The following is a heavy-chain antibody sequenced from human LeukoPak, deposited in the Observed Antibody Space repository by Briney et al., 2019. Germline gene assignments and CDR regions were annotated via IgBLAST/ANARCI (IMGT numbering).Heavy chain of an antibody. Sequence: GGSLRLSCAASGFTFSDYYMSWIRQAPGKGLEWVSYISSSGSYTNYADSVKGRFTISRDNAKNSLYLQMNSLRAEDTAVYYCARVRLNDILTGYYTGAYYFDYWGRGTLVTVSS. J-gene: IGHJ4*02. CDR3: ARVRLNDILTGYYTGAYYFDY. CDR1: GFTFSDYY. V-gene: IGHV3-11*06. D-gene: IGHD3-9*01. CDR2: ISSSGSYT.